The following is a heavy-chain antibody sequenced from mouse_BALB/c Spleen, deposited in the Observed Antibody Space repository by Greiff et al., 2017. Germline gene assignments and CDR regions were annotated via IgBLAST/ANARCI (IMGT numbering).Heavy chain of an antibody. Sequence: EVKVEESGPGLVKPSQSLSLTCTVTGYSITSDYAWNWIRQFPGNKLEWMGYISYSGSTSYNPSLKSRISITRDTSKNQFFLQLNSVTTEDTATYYCARGITTVVATAFAYWGQGTLVTVSA. J-gene: IGHJ3*01. CDR1: GYSITSDYA. V-gene: IGHV3-2*02. CDR2: ISYSGST. D-gene: IGHD1-1*01. CDR3: ARGITTVVATAFAY.